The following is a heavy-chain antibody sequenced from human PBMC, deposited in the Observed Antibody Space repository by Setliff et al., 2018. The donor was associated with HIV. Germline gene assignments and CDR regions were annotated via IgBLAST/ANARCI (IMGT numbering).Heavy chain of an antibody. D-gene: IGHD5-12*01. Sequence: ASVKVSCKASGYTFTSYYMHWVRQAPGQGLEWMGIINPSGGSTTYAQKFQGRVTMTRDTSTSTVYMELSSLRSEDTAVNYCARDDRAVATILWGQGTLVTVSS. J-gene: IGHJ4*02. CDR1: GYTFTSYY. V-gene: IGHV1-46*01. CDR2: INPSGGST. CDR3: ARDDRAVATIL.